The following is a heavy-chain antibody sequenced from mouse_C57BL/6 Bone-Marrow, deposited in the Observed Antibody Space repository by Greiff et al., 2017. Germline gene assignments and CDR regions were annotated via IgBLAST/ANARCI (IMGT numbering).Heavy chain of an antibody. CDR2: IDPSDSYT. CDR1: GYTFTSYW. D-gene: IGHD4-1*01. Sequence: QVQLQQPGAELVKPGASVKLSCKASGYTFTSYWMHWVKQRPGQGLEWIGEIDPSDSYTNYNQKFKGKSTLTVDKSSSTAYMQLSSLTSEDAAVYYCARKDWDDYAMDYWGQGTAVTVSS. CDR3: ARKDWDDYAMDY. V-gene: IGHV1-69*01. J-gene: IGHJ4*01.